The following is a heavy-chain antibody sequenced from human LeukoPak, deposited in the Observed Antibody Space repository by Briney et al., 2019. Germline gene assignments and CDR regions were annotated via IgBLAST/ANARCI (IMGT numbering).Heavy chain of an antibody. CDR3: AREGTAMVSFDY. CDR1: GFTFSSHE. V-gene: IGHV3-48*03. D-gene: IGHD5-18*01. J-gene: IGHJ4*02. CDR2: ISSGGNTI. Sequence: GGSLRLSCAASGFTFSSHEMNWVRQAPGKGLEWVSYISSGGNTIYYADSVKGRFTISRDNAKNSLYLQMNSLGAEDTAVYYCAREGTAMVSFDYWGQGTLVTVSS.